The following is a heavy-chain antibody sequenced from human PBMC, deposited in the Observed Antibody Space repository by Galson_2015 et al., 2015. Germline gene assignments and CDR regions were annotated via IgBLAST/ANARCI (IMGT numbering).Heavy chain of an antibody. Sequence: SLRLSCAASGFTFSSYGMHWVRQAPGRGLEWVAIIWNDGSNKVYRDSVKGRFSISRDNSQNTLYLQMNSLKASDTAMYYCARLQGDFWSGYAWGQGTLVTVSS. CDR3: ARLQGDFWSGYA. D-gene: IGHD3-3*01. CDR1: GFTFSSYG. CDR2: IWNDGSNK. V-gene: IGHV3-33*01. J-gene: IGHJ4*02.